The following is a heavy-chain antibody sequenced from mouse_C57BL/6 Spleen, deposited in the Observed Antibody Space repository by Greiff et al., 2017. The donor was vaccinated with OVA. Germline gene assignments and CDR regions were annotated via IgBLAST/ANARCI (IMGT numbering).Heavy chain of an antibody. J-gene: IGHJ2*01. V-gene: IGHV1-9*01. CDR1: GYTFTGYW. Sequence: QVQLQQSGAELMKPGASVKLSCKATGYTFTGYWIEWVKQRPGHGLEWVGELLTGSGSTNYNEKFKGKVTFTAATASNTAYMQLRSLTTEASAIYSCAKYGYDRGYWGQGTTLTVSS. CDR3: AKYGYDRGY. CDR2: LLTGSGST. D-gene: IGHD2-2*01.